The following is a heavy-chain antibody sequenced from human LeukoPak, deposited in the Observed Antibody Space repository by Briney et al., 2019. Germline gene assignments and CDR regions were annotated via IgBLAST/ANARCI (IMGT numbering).Heavy chain of an antibody. CDR1: GSTFSNYW. V-gene: IGHV3-21*01. CDR3: ARGNSGYDY. Sequence: GGSLRLSCVASGSTFSNYWMAWVRQAPGKGLEWVSSISSSSSYIYYADSVKGRFTISRDNAKNSLSLQMNSLRAEDTAVYYCARGNSGYDYWGQGTLVTVSS. CDR2: ISSSSSYI. D-gene: IGHD5-12*01. J-gene: IGHJ4*02.